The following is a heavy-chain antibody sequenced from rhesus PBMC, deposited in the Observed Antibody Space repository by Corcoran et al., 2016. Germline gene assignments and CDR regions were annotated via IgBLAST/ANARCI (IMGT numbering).Heavy chain of an antibody. CDR1: GGSISSSY. D-gene: IGHD6-31*01. J-gene: IGHJ4*01. Sequence: QLQLQESGPGLVKPSETLSVTCAVSGGSISSSYWSWIRQAPGKGLEWSGYIYGSGSSTSSNHPLKSRVTLSEDTSKNQLSLKLSSVTTADTAVYYCATGVHSSGWYYFDYWGQGVLVTVSS. CDR3: ATGVHSSGWYYFDY. V-gene: IGHV4-169*01. CDR2: IYGSGSST.